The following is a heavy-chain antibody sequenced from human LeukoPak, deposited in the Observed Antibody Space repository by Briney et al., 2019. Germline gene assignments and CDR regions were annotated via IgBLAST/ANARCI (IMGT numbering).Heavy chain of an antibody. V-gene: IGHV4-30-2*01. D-gene: IGHD3-22*01. CDR3: ARLTLGYYDSSGYSDD. CDR1: GGSISSGGYS. J-gene: IGHJ4*02. CDR2: INHSGST. Sequence: PSETLSLTCAVSGGSISSGGYSWSWIRQPPGKGLEWIGEINHSGSTNYNPSLKSRVTISVDTSKNQFSLKLSSVTAADTAVYYCARLTLGYYDSSGYSDDWGQGTPVTVSS.